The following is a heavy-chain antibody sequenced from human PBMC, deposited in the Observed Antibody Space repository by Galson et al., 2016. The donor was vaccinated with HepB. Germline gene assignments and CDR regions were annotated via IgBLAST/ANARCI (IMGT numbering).Heavy chain of an antibody. Sequence: SLRLSCAASGFTFSDYYMSWIRQAPGKGLEWVSYISSSGSTIYYADSVKGRFTISRDNAKNSLYLQMNSLRAEATAVYYCARDNGDFWSGYTDGLFDYWGQGTLVTVSS. CDR3: ARDNGDFWSGYTDGLFDY. J-gene: IGHJ4*02. CDR2: ISSSGSTI. V-gene: IGHV3-11*01. D-gene: IGHD3-3*01. CDR1: GFTFSDYY.